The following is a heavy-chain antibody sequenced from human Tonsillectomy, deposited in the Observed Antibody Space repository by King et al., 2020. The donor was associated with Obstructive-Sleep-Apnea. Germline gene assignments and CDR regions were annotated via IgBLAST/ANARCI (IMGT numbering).Heavy chain of an antibody. CDR2: ISFDGSNK. D-gene: IGHD1-1*01. CDR3: ASDASLTSPHWYFDH. J-gene: IGHJ2*01. V-gene: IGHV3-30*04. Sequence: HVQLVESEGGVVQPGRSLRLSCAASGFPFSSYTMHWVRQAPGKGLEWVAVISFDGSNKYYADSVKGRFTISRDNSKNTLYLQMNSLRAEDTAVYYCASDASLTSPHWYFDHWGRGTLVTVSS. CDR1: GFPFSSYT.